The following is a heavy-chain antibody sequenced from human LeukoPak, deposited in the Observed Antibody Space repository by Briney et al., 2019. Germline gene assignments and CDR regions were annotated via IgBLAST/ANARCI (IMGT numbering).Heavy chain of an antibody. J-gene: IGHJ4*02. CDR3: AKGEYSGYDPLNYFDY. CDR1: GFTFSSYA. V-gene: IGHV3-23*01. D-gene: IGHD5-12*01. CDR2: FSGGGGST. Sequence: GGSLRLSCAASGFTFSSYAMSWFPQAPGKGRKWASAFSGGGGSTYYADSVKGRFTISRDNSKNTLYLQMNSLRAEDTAVYYCAKGEYSGYDPLNYFDYWGQGTLVTVSS.